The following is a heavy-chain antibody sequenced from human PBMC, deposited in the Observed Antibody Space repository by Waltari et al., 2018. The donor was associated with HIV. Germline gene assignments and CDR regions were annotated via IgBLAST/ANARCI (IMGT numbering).Heavy chain of an antibody. CDR1: GYTFTSYD. V-gene: IGHV1-8*01. Sequence: QVQLVQSGAEVTKPGASVKVSCKASGYTFTSYDINWVRQATGQGPEWMGWMNPNSGNTGYAQRFQGRVTMTRNTSISTAYMELSSLRSEDTAVYYCARGPLTTPRGYFDSWGQGTLVTVSS. CDR3: ARGPLTTPRGYFDS. D-gene: IGHD4-17*01. J-gene: IGHJ4*02. CDR2: MNPNSGNT.